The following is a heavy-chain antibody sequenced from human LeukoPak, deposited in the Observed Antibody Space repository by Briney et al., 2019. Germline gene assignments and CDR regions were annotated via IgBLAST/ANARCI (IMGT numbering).Heavy chain of an antibody. V-gene: IGHV3-23*01. J-gene: IGHJ5*01. CDR2: ISGSGGST. CDR1: GFTFGNYA. D-gene: IGHD1-1*01. Sequence: GGSLRLSCAASGFTFGNYAMSWVRQAPGKGLEWVSAISGSGGSTYYADSVKGRFTISRDNSENTLYVQMNSLRAEDTAVYYCAKGSGNWNDNWFAPWGQGTLVTVSS. CDR3: AKGSGNWNDNWFAP.